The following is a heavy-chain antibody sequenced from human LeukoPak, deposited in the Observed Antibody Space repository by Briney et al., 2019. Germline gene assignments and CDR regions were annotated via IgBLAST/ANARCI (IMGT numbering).Heavy chain of an antibody. CDR2: INWNGRSI. D-gene: IGHD1-20*01. J-gene: IGHJ3*01. V-gene: IGHV3-20*04. CDR1: RFTFDEYG. Sequence: PGGSLRLSCAASRFTFDEYGMSWVRQTAGKGLEGVSGINWNGRSIGYADSVKGRFTVSRDNAKSSLYLQMNSLRAEDTALYYCARAYGKWNDVYFYAFDLWGQGTMVTVSS. CDR3: ARAYGKWNDVYFYAFDL.